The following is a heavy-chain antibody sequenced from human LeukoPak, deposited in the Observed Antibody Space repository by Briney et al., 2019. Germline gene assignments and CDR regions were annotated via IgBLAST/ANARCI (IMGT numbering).Heavy chain of an antibody. Sequence: PSETLSLTCNVSGGSINSNNHYWGWIRQPPGKGLEWLGSINYSGTIFYSPSLNSRVTISVDTSGNQFSLKLTSATAADTAVYYCARHPGYSSGWWYFDFWGQGTLVTVPS. CDR1: GGSINSNNHY. CDR3: ARHPGYSSGWWYFDF. CDR2: INYSGTI. D-gene: IGHD5-18*01. J-gene: IGHJ4*02. V-gene: IGHV4-39*01.